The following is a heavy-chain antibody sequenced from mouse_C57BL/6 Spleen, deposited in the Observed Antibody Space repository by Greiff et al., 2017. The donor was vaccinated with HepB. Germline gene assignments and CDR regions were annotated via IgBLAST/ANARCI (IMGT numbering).Heavy chain of an antibody. D-gene: IGHD1-1*01. J-gene: IGHJ2*01. CDR2: IYLGDGDT. Sequence: VQLQQSGAELVKPGASVKISCKASGYAFSSYWMNWVKQRPGKGLEWIGQIYLGDGDTNYNGKFKGKATLTADKSSSTAYMQRSILTSEDSAVYFCARRGTTLVEGYFDYWGQGTTLTVSS. CDR1: GYAFSSYW. CDR3: ARRGTTLVEGYFDY. V-gene: IGHV1-80*01.